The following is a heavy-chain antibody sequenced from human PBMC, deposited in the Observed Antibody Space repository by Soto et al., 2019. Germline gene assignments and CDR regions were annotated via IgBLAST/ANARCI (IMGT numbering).Heavy chain of an antibody. Sequence: EVQLVESGGGLVQPGVSLTLSCAASGFTFSTYWMSWVRQAPGKGLEWVANIKEDGSETSYVDSVKGRFTISRDNAENSLFLQMNSLRVEDTAVYFCARTKGAVAFDIGGQGTTVTVSS. V-gene: IGHV3-7*01. CDR2: IKEDGSET. J-gene: IGHJ3*02. CDR3: ARTKGAVAFDI. CDR1: GFTFSTYW. D-gene: IGHD3-16*01.